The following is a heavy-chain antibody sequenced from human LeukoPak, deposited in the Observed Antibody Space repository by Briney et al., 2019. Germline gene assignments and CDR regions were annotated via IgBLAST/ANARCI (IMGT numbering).Heavy chain of an antibody. CDR2: IYYSGNT. J-gene: IGHJ5*02. CDR1: GGSISNYY. V-gene: IGHV4-59*01. CDR3: ASGSGDKGPHWFDP. Sequence: PSETLSLTCSVSGGSISNYYWSWIRQPPGKGLEWIGYIYYSGNTNYNPSLKSRVTISVDTSKKQFSLKLSSVTAADTAVYFCASGSGDKGPHWFDPWGQGTLVTVSS. D-gene: IGHD2-21*02.